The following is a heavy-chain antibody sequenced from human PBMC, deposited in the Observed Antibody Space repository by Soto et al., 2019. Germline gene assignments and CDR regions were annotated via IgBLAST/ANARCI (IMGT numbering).Heavy chain of an antibody. V-gene: IGHV5-10-1*01. Sequence: GESLKISCKGSGYSFTSYWISWVRQMPGKGLEWMGRIDPSDSYTNYSPSFQGHVTISADKSISTAYLQWSSLKASDTAMYYCARLRWIGYYDLWSGYQIKDVWGQGTTVTVSS. CDR2: IDPSDSYT. J-gene: IGHJ6*02. CDR3: ARLRWIGYYDLWSGYQIKDV. CDR1: GYSFTSYW. D-gene: IGHD3-3*01.